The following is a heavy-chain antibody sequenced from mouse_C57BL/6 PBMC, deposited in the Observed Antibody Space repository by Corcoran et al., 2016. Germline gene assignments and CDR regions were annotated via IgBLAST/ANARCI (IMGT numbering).Heavy chain of an antibody. Sequence: QVQLQQSGPELVKTGASVKISCKASGYTFTDYYINWVKQRPGQGLEWIGWMFPGSGSTYYNEKFKGKATLTVDKSSSTAYMLLSSLTSEDSAVYFCATPKDYDSDGWYFDVWGTGTTVTVSS. J-gene: IGHJ1*03. D-gene: IGHD2-4*01. CDR1: GYTFTDYY. V-gene: IGHV1-75*01. CDR3: ATPKDYDSDGWYFDV. CDR2: MFPGSGST.